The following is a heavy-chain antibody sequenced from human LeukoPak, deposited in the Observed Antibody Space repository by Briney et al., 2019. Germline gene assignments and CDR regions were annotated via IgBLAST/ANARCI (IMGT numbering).Heavy chain of an antibody. CDR1: GFTFSPYS. CDR2: ISSTSTYI. D-gene: IGHD1-20*01. V-gene: IGHV3-21*01. Sequence: GGSLRLSCAASGFTFSPYSMNWVRQAPGKGLEWVSSISSTSTYIYYADSVKGRFTISKDNAKNSLYLQMNSLRAEDTAVYFCAGAIWYNWNDVPCFDYWGQGTLVTVSS. J-gene: IGHJ4*02. CDR3: AGAIWYNWNDVPCFDY.